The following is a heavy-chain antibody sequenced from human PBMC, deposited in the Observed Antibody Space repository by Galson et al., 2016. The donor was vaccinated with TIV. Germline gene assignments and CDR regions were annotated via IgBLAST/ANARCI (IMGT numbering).Heavy chain of an antibody. J-gene: IGHJ3*02. CDR3: VRDRGGRAVDAKCDAFDT. V-gene: IGHV3-74*03. CDR1: GFIFSPWW. CDR2: INSDGDRT. Sequence: SLRLSCAASGFIFSPWWMHWVRQAPGKGPEWVSRINSDGDRTTYTDSVKGRFTMSRDNARDTVYLQMNSLRAEDTAMYYCVRDRGGRAVDAKCDAFDTWGQGTAVTVSS. D-gene: IGHD2-15*01.